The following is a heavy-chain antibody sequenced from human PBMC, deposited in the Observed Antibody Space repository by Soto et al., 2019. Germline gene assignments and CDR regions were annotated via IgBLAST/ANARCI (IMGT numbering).Heavy chain of an antibody. CDR3: TTAFITMVRGVIVP. V-gene: IGHV3-15*01. J-gene: IGHJ5*02. Sequence: EVQLVESGGGLVEPGGSLTLSCAASGFTFSNAWMSWVRQAPGKGLEWVGRIKSKTGGGTTDYVAPVKGRFTISRDDSKNTLYLQMNSLKTEDTAVYYCTTAFITMVRGVIVPWGQETLVTVSS. CDR1: GFTFSNAW. CDR2: IKSKTGGGTT. D-gene: IGHD3-10*01.